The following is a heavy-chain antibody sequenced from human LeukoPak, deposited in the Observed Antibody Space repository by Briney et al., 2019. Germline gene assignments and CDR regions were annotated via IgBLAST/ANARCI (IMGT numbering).Heavy chain of an antibody. D-gene: IGHD5-18*01. CDR2: ISSSGSTI. CDR3: ARLLTAYSYRFDP. CDR1: GFSCRSYE. V-gene: IGHV3-48*03. Sequence: PGGSLILSCAASGFSCRSYERNWVRQAPGKGLEWVSYISSSGSTIHYADSVKGRLTISRDNAKNSLYLQMNSLRAEDTAAYYCARLLTAYSYRFDPWGQGNLVTVSS. J-gene: IGHJ5*02.